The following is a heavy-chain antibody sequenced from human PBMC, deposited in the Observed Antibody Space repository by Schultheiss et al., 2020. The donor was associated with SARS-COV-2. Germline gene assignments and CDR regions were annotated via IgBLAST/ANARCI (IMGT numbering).Heavy chain of an antibody. CDR1: GFTFSPYS. J-gene: IGHJ4*02. CDR3: ARSNGHLDY. CDR2: MTGSSDTI. V-gene: IGHV3-48*02. Sequence: GESLKISCAASGFTFSPYSMNWVRQAPGKGLEWLAYMTGSSDTIYYADSVKGRFTISRDNAKSSLSLEMNSLRDEDTAVYYCARSNGHLDYWGQGTLVTVSS. D-gene: IGHD2-8*01.